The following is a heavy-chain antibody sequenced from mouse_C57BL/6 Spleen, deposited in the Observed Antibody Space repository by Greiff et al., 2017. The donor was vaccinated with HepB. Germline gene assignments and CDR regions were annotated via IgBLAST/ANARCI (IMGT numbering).Heavy chain of an antibody. CDR2: INYDGSST. D-gene: IGHD2-5*01. V-gene: IGHV5-16*01. Sequence: EVKLMESEGGLVQPGSSMKLSCTASGFTFSDYYMAWVRQVPEKGLEWVANINYDGSSTYYLDSLKSRFIISRDNAKNILYLQMSSLKSEDTATYYCAYYSNYYYAMDYWGHGTSVTVSS. CDR1: GFTFSDYY. J-gene: IGHJ4*01. CDR3: AYYSNYYYAMDY.